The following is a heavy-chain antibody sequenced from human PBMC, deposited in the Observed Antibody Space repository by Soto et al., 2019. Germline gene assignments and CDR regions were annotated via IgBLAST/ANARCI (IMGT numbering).Heavy chain of an antibody. CDR1: GFTLSNTG. CDR3: AKDWGSSGWYNCFDS. Sequence: QVQLVESGGGVVQPGTSLRLSCVVSGFTLSNTGVHWVRQAPGKGLEWVAMISHDGFSQYYLDSVKGRFTISRDNSKNTVYLQMHSLRPEDTSVYYCAKDWGSSGWYNCFDSWGQGTLVTVSS. D-gene: IGHD6-19*01. V-gene: IGHV3-30*18. J-gene: IGHJ5*01. CDR2: ISHDGFSQ.